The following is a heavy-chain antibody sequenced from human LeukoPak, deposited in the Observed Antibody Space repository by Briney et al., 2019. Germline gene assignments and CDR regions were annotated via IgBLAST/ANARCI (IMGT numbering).Heavy chain of an antibody. V-gene: IGHV4-59*08. J-gene: IGHJ3*02. CDR2: SYNNGDT. CDR3: GRQPGSTAAFDI. CDR1: GLSMTNYY. D-gene: IGHD5-18*01. Sequence: PSETLSLTCSVSGLSMTNYYWSWIRQPPGKGLEWIAYSYNNGDTNYNPSLKSRITISVDTSKNEFSLTLSSVTAADTAVYYCGRQPGSTAAFDIWGQGTTVTVSA.